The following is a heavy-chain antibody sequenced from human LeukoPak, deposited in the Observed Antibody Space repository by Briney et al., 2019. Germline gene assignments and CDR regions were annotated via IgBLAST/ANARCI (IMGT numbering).Heavy chain of an antibody. Sequence: GASVKVSCKASGYTFTGYYMHWVRQAPGQGLEWIGWINPNSGGTNYAQKFQGRVTMTRDTSISTAYMELSRLRSDDTAVYYCARGDIVVVPAARTNWFDPWGQGTLVTVSS. CDR1: GYTFTGYY. CDR3: ARGDIVVVPAARTNWFDP. CDR2: INPNSGGT. J-gene: IGHJ5*02. D-gene: IGHD2-2*01. V-gene: IGHV1-2*02.